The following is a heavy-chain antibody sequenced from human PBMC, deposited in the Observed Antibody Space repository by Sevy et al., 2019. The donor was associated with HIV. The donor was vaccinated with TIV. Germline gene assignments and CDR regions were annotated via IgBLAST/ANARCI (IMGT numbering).Heavy chain of an antibody. Sequence: GGSLRLSCAASGFIFSNYPMSWVRHSPGKGLEWVSDISAGATTTYYADSVEGRFTISRDNSKNTVSLQMNSLGAEDTAIYYCAKRYCSTITCYDDDFWNPYYFYGLDVWGQGISVTVSS. CDR3: AKRYCSTITCYDDDFWNPYYFYGLDV. CDR1: GFIFSNYP. V-gene: IGHV3-23*01. D-gene: IGHD2-2*01. CDR2: ISAGATTT. J-gene: IGHJ6*02.